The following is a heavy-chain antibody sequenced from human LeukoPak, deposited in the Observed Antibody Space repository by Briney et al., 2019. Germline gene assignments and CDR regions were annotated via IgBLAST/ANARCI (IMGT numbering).Heavy chain of an antibody. CDR3: ARGRGSGWYGDWFDP. V-gene: IGHV1-8*01. CDR1: GYTFTSYD. CDR2: MNPNSGNT. J-gene: IGHJ5*02. D-gene: IGHD6-19*01. Sequence: ASVTVSCKASGYTFTSYDINWVRQATGQGLEWMGWMNPNSGNTGYAQKLQGRVTMTRNTSISTAYMELSSLRSEDTAVYYCARGRGSGWYGDWFDPWGQGTLVTVSS.